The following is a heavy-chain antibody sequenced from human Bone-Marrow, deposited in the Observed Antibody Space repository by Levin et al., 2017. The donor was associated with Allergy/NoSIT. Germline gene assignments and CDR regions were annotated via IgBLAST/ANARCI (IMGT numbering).Heavy chain of an antibody. Sequence: PGGSLRLSCAVSDDSLSGYYWSWIRQTPGKGLEWLGEINHGGSTNYRPSLRGRLTLSVDTSKDTFSLRLTSISAADTAMYYCARSTASDEDAYDIWGQGTMVIVS. J-gene: IGHJ3*02. CDR1: DDSLSGYY. D-gene: IGHD5-18*01. CDR3: ARSTASDEDAYDI. CDR2: INHGGST. V-gene: IGHV4-34*01.